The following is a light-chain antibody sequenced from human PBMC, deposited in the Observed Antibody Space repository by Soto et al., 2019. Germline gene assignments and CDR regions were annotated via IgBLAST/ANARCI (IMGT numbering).Light chain of an antibody. CDR3: QQYGSSPPRYT. J-gene: IGKJ2*01. Sequence: EIVLTQSPGTLSLSPGERATLSCRASQSVSSSYLAWYQQKPGQAPRLLIYGASSRATGIPDRFSGSGSGKDFTPTISRLEPEDFAVDYRQQYGSSPPRYTFGQGTKLEIK. V-gene: IGKV3-20*01. CDR2: GAS. CDR1: QSVSSSY.